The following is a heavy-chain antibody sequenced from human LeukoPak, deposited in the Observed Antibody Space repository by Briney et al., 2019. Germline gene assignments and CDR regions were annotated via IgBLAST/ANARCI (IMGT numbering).Heavy chain of an antibody. J-gene: IGHJ4*02. V-gene: IGHV3-23*01. CDR2: IGAGGTFT. Sequence: PAGSLRLSCTASGFTYSSFAMNWVRQAPGKGLKWVSGIGAGGTFTYYADSVKGRFTISRDNSKNTLYLQMTSLRAEDTAVYYCAKVGFSEMEWLLYSDHRGQGTLVTVSS. CDR1: GFTYSSFA. CDR3: AKVGFSEMEWLLYSDH. D-gene: IGHD3-3*01.